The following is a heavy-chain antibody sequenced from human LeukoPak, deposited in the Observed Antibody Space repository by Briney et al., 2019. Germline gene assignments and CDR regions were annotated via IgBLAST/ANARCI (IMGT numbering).Heavy chain of an antibody. CDR3: ARVRGTPITTIWFDP. D-gene: IGHD4-11*01. CDR1: GFTFSGYS. J-gene: IGHJ5*02. V-gene: IGHV3-48*01. Sequence: GGSLRLSCAASGFTFSGYSMSWVRRAPGKGLEWVSFISSIGNTVYYADSVKGRFTISRDNGKNSLYLQMSSLRADDTAVYYCARVRGTPITTIWFDPWGQGTLVTVSS. CDR2: ISSIGNTV.